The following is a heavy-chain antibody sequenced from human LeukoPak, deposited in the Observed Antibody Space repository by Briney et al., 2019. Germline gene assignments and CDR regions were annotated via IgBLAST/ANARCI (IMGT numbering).Heavy chain of an antibody. CDR3: ARSYGERRRGWFDP. D-gene: IGHD4-17*01. J-gene: IGHJ5*02. CDR2: ISSSSSYI. CDR1: GFTFSSYS. Sequence: GGSLRLSCAASGFTFSSYSMNWVRQAPGKGLEWVSSISSSSSYIYYADSVKGRFTISRDNAKNSLYLQMNSLRAEDTAVYYCARSYGERRRGWFDPWGQGTLVTVSS. V-gene: IGHV3-21*01.